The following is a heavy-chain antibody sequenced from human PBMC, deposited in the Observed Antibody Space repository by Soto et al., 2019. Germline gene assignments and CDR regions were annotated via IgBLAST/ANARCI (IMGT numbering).Heavy chain of an antibody. CDR1: GGTFSSYT. Sequence: QVKLVQSGAEVKKPGSSVKVSCKASGGTFSSYTISWLRQAPGQRLEWMGRIIPILGIANYAQKFQCIVTMTAYKSTSTAYMELSSLRSEDTAVYYGAREGIAVVGGYFDYWGQGNLVTVSS. D-gene: IGHD6-19*01. V-gene: IGHV1-69*08. CDR3: AREGIAVVGGYFDY. J-gene: IGHJ4*02. CDR2: IIPILGIA.